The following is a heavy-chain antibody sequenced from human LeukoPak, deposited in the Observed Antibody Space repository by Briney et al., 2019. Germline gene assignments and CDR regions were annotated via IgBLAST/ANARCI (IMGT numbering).Heavy chain of an antibody. D-gene: IGHD3-3*01. CDR3: AKGGRITLFGVVDS. CDR1: GFTFSSHG. CDR2: LRYDGSNA. V-gene: IGHV3-30*02. J-gene: IGHJ5*01. Sequence: GGSLRLSCAASGFTFSSHGIHWVRQAPGKGPGWVAFLRYDGSNAYYSDSVKGRFTISRDNSRNTVHLEMNRLRPEDTAVYYCAKGGRITLFGVVDSWGQGTLVTVSS.